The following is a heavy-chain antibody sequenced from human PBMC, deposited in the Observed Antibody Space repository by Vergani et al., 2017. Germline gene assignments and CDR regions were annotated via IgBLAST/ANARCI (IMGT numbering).Heavy chain of an antibody. CDR3: AGERIVVGGDAFDI. D-gene: IGHD2-21*01. Sequence: QVQLVQSGAEVKKPGASVKVSCKASGYTFTGHYLHWVRQAPGQGLEWMGRINPIFGTTSYAQQFQGRVTILADESTSTAYMELSSLRSEDTAVYYWAGERIVVGGDAFDIWSQGRMVTLSS. V-gene: IGHV1-69*18. CDR1: GYTFTGHY. J-gene: IGHJ3*02. CDR2: INPIFGTT.